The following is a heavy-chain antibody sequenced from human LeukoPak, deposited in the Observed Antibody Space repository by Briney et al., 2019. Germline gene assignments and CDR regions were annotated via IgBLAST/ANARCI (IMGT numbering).Heavy chain of an antibody. D-gene: IGHD5-18*01. Sequence: SETLSLTCAVYGGSFSGYYWSWIRQPPGKGLEWIGCIYYSGSTNYNPSLKSRVTISVDTSKNQFSLKLSSVTAADTAVYYCAWGKYSYGTAYYYYYYMDVWGKGTTVTVSS. CDR3: AWGKYSYGTAYYYYYYMDV. V-gene: IGHV4-59*01. J-gene: IGHJ6*03. CDR1: GGSFSGYY. CDR2: IYYSGST.